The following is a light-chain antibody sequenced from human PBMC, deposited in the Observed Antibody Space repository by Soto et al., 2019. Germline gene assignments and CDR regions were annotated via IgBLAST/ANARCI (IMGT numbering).Light chain of an antibody. V-gene: IGKV1-16*01. Sequence: DIQMTQSPSSLSAFVGDRVTISCRASQDISNFLAWFQQKPGKAPRALIFAASSLQSGVPSRFSGSGSGTDFTLTITTLQPEDSATYYCQQYASYPVTFGQGTRLEIK. CDR2: AAS. J-gene: IGKJ5*01. CDR3: QQYASYPVT. CDR1: QDISNF.